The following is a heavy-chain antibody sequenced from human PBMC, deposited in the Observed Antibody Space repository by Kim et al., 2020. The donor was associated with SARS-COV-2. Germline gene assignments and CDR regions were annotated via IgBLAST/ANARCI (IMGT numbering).Heavy chain of an antibody. V-gene: IGHV4-59*01. Sequence: SETLSLTCTVSGGSISSYYWSWIRQPPGKGLEWIGYIYYSGSTNYNPSLKSRVTISVDTSKNQFSLKLSSVTAADTAVYYCAREQWLGKAEGYYYYGMDVWGQGTTVTVSS. CDR2: IYYSGST. J-gene: IGHJ6*02. D-gene: IGHD6-19*01. CDR1: GGSISSYY. CDR3: AREQWLGKAEGYYYYGMDV.